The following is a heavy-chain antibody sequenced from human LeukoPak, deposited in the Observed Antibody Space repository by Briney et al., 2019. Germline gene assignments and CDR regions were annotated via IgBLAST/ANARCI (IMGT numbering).Heavy chain of an antibody. D-gene: IGHD6-13*01. CDR1: GFTFSSYG. J-gene: IGHJ4*02. Sequence: GRSLRLSCAASGFTFSSYGMHWVRQAPGKGLEWVAVIWYDGSNKYYADSVNGRFTISRDNSKNTLYLQMNSLRAEDTAVYYCARDTFSSSPDFDYWGQGTLVTVSS. CDR3: ARDTFSSSPDFDY. CDR2: IWYDGSNK. V-gene: IGHV3-33*01.